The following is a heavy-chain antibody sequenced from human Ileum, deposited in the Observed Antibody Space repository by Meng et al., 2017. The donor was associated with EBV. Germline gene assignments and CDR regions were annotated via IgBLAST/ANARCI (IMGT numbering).Heavy chain of an antibody. D-gene: IGHD4-17*01. V-gene: IGHV4-34*01. J-gene: IGHJ4*02. CDR3: TRGLDYAKQGY. CDR1: GVSFEHYY. CDR2: LHPSGIT. Sequence: WVAVSFEAPATSSSICVVSGVSFEHYYWSWTPQSPGKVLNWIGELHPSGITNYNPSLNSRVTISVDTSKNQFSLKLTSVTAADTAMYYCTRGLDYAKQGYWGQGTLVTASS.